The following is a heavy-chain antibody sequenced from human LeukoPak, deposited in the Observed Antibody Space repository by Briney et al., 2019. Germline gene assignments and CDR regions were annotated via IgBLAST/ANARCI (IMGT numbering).Heavy chain of an antibody. CDR1: GYSFTSYW. Sequence: GESLKISCKGSGYSFTSYWIGWVRQMPGKGLEWMGIIYPGDSDTRYSPSFQGQVTISADKSISTAYLQWSSLKASDTAVYYCARHGAFRRPWYYGMDVWGQGTTVTVSS. J-gene: IGHJ6*02. V-gene: IGHV5-51*01. CDR3: ARHGAFRRPWYYGMDV. D-gene: IGHD3-10*01. CDR2: IYPGDSDT.